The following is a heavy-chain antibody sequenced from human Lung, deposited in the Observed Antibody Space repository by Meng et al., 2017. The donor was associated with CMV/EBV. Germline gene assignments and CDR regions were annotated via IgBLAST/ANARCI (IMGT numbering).Heavy chain of an antibody. CDR1: GFTFSDYA. CDR3: AKGDDSGLSPFDY. CDR2: IYSDGSST. Sequence: SXASSGFTFSDYAMNWVRQAPGKGLEWVSVIYSDGSSTYYADSVKGRFTISRDNSKNTMDLQMNRLRAEDTAVYYCAKGDDSGLSPFDYWCQGTLVTVSS. V-gene: IGHV3-23*03. D-gene: IGHD3-22*01. J-gene: IGHJ4*02.